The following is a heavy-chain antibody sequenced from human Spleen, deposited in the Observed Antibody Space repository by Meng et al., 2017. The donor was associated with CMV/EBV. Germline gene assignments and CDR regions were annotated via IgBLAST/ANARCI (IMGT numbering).Heavy chain of an antibody. V-gene: IGHV3-48*03. CDR3: AKDIYYDSSGRLSP. CDR1: GFTFSSYE. J-gene: IGHJ5*02. D-gene: IGHD3-22*01. Sequence: GESLKISCAASGFTFSSYEMNWVRQAPGKGLEWVSYISSSGSTIYYADSVKGRFTISRDNSQMTLFLEMHSLRVEDTAVYYCAKDIYYDSSGRLSPWGQGTLVTVSS. CDR2: ISSSGSTI.